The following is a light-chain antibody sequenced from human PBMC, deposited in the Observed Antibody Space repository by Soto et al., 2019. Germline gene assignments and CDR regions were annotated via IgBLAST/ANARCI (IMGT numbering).Light chain of an antibody. V-gene: IGLV2-14*01. CDR3: NSYTSRTSVRVL. Sequence: SALTQPPSVSGSPGQWVTISCTGSSSNVGGYYYVSWYQQHPGTAPKLIIYENSDRPSGVSNRFSGSKSGTTASLAITGLQAEDEADYFCNSYTSRTSVRVLFGGGTKLTVL. J-gene: IGLJ2*01. CDR2: ENS. CDR1: SSNVGGYYY.